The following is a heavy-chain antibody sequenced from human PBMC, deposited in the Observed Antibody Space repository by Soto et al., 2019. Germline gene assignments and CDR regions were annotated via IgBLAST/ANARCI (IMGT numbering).Heavy chain of an antibody. CDR3: ARRLKAFDI. J-gene: IGHJ3*02. Sequence: EVQLVESGGGLVKPGGSLRLSCAASGFTFSSYSMNWVRQAPGKGLEWVSSISSRSSYIYYADSVKGRFTISRDNAKNSLYLQMNSLRAEDTAVYYCARRLKAFDIWGQGTMVTVSS. CDR2: ISSRSSYI. V-gene: IGHV3-21*01. CDR1: GFTFSSYS.